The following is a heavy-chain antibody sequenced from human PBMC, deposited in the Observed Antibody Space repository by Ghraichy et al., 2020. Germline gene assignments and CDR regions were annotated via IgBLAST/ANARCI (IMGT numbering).Heavy chain of an antibody. CDR1: GFTFSNAW. V-gene: IGHV3-15*07. D-gene: IGHD3-3*01. CDR3: TTNRPITIFGVVNVDGMDV. CDR2: IKSKTDGGTT. J-gene: IGHJ6*02. Sequence: GESLNISCAASGFTFSNAWMNWVRQAPGKGLEWVGRIKSKTDGGTTDYAAPVKGRFTISRDDSKNTLYLQMNSLKTEDTAVYYCTTNRPITIFGVVNVDGMDVWGQGTTVTVSS.